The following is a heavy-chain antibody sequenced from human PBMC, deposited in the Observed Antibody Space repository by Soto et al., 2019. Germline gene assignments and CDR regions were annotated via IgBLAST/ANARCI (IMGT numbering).Heavy chain of an antibody. Sequence: QVQLVESGGGVVQPGRSLRLSCAASGFTFSSYAMHWVSQAPGKGLEWVAVISYDGSNKYYADSVKGRFTISRDNSKNTLYLQMNSLRAEDTAVYYCARCDYGDYEDYYYYGMDVWGQGTTVTVSS. V-gene: IGHV3-30-3*01. CDR3: ARCDYGDYEDYYYYGMDV. CDR1: GFTFSSYA. J-gene: IGHJ6*02. D-gene: IGHD4-17*01. CDR2: ISYDGSNK.